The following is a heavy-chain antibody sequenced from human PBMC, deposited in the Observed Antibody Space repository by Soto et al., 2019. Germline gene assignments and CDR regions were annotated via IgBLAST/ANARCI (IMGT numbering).Heavy chain of an antibody. CDR1: GGSISSYY. J-gene: IGHJ2*01. CDR3: AREGWGGAYYYDHYWDFDL. CDR2: IYYSGST. D-gene: IGHD3-22*01. V-gene: IGHV4-59*01. Sequence: SETLSLTCTVSGGSISSYYWSWIRQPPGKGLEWIGDIYYSGSTNYNPSLKSRVTISVDTSKNQFSLKLSSVTAADTAVYYCAREGWGGAYYYDHYWDFDLWGRGTLGTVPQ.